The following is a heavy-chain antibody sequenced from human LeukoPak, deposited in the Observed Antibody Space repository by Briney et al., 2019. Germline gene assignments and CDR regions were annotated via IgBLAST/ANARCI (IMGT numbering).Heavy chain of an antibody. CDR2: ISGSGGTI. D-gene: IGHD5-24*01. V-gene: IGHV3-23*01. J-gene: IGHJ4*02. Sequence: GGSLRLSCAASGFTFSSYAMSWVRQAPGKGLQWVSAISGSGGTIYYADSAKGRFTISRDNSKNTLYLQMNSLRAEDTAVYYCAKVQEMATILPPFHYWGQGTLVTVSS. CDR1: GFTFSSYA. CDR3: AKVQEMATILPPFHY.